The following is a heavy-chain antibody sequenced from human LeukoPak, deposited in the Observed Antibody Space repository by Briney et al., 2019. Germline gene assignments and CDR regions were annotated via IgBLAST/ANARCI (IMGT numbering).Heavy chain of an antibody. V-gene: IGHV1-8*01. J-gene: IGHJ6*02. CDR1: GYTFTSYD. CDR2: MNPNSGNT. D-gene: IGHD5-24*01. Sequence: ASVKVSCKASGYTFTSYDINWVRQATGQGLEWMGWMNPNSGNTGYAQKFQGRATMTRNTSISTAYMELSSLRSEDTAVYYCARGFSFSWRYGMDVWGQGTTVTVSS. CDR3: ARGFSFSWRYGMDV.